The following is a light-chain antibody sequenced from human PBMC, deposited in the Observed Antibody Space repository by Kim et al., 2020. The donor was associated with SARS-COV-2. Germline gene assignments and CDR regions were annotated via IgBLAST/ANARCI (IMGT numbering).Light chain of an antibody. CDR1: QRNNSY. CDR2: AAS. J-gene: IGKJ2*01. CDR3: QQSYSTPPT. V-gene: IGKV1-39*01. Sequence: ASVGGRVTITCQASQRNNSYINWYQQKAAKAPKILIYAASNLQSGVASRFSGRGSGTDFTLPMSSLQPEDFATYFCQQSYSTPPTLGQGTKLEIK.